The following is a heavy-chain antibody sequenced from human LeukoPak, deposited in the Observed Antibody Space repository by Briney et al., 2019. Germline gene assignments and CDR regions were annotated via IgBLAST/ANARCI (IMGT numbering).Heavy chain of an antibody. CDR3: ASLISVPAALDAFDI. V-gene: IGHV3-30*02. J-gene: IGHJ3*02. D-gene: IGHD2-2*01. CDR2: IRYDGSNK. CDR1: GFTFSSYG. Sequence: GGSLRLSCAASGFTFSSYGMHWVRQAPGKGLEWVAFIRYDGSNKYYADSVKGRFTISRDNSKNTLYLQMNSLRAEDTAVYYCASLISVPAALDAFDIWGQGTMVTVSS.